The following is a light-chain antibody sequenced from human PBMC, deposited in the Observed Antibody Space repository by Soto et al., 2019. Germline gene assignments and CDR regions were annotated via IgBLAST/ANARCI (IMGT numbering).Light chain of an antibody. Sequence: EIVMTQSPATLSVSPGDRSTLSCRASESVTSSLAWYQQKPGQPPRLLIYAASTRATDVPARFSGGGSETEFTLTIRSLQSEDFAVYFCQQYNIWPLWTFGQGTKGDIK. V-gene: IGKV3-15*01. J-gene: IGKJ1*01. CDR2: AAS. CDR1: ESVTSS. CDR3: QQYNIWPLWT.